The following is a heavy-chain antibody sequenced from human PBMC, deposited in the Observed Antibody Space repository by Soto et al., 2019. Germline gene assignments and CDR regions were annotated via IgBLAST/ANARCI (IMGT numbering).Heavy chain of an antibody. CDR3: ARTAGDLDY. J-gene: IGHJ4*02. CDR1: GYTFTNYD. CDR2: TNPKSGYT. Sequence: QVQLVQSGAEVKKPGASVKVSCKASGYTFTNYDINWVRQATGQGLEWMGWTNPKSGYTGFAQKFQGRVTMTRDSSISTAYMELHSLTSEDTAVYYCARTAGDLDYWGQRTLITVSS. D-gene: IGHD4-17*01. V-gene: IGHV1-8*01.